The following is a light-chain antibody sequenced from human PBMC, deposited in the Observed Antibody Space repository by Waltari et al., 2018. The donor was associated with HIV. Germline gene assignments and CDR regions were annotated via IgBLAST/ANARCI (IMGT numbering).Light chain of an antibody. Sequence: QLTQFPLLLSASVGDRVIISCQASQGISNYLAWHQQKPGQPPKLLIYSASTLQTGVPSRFSGSGSETAFALTISGLQTEDFATYYCQQLHHSPFSFGPGTIVDLK. CDR2: SAS. J-gene: IGKJ3*01. CDR1: QGISNY. V-gene: IGKV1-9*01. CDR3: QQLHHSPFS.